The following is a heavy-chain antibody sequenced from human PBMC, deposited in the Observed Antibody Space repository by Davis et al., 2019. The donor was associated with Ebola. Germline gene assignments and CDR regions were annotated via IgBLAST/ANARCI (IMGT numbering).Heavy chain of an antibody. V-gene: IGHV1-18*01. Sequence: ASAKVSCKASGYTFTSYGISWVRQAPGQGLEWMGWISAYNGNTNYAQKLQGRVTMTTDTSTSTAYMELRSLRSDDTAVYYCARDYPSLSGYYYNYYGMDVWGQGTTVTVSS. CDR3: ARDYPSLSGYYYNYYGMDV. CDR1: GYTFTSYG. J-gene: IGHJ6*02. D-gene: IGHD3-10*01. CDR2: ISAYNGNT.